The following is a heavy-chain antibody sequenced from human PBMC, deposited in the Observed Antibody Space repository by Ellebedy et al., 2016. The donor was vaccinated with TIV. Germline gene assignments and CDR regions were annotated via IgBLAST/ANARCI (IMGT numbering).Heavy chain of an antibody. CDR1: GYTFTSYG. CDR2: ISAYNGNT. J-gene: IGHJ5*02. D-gene: IGHD5-18*01. V-gene: IGHV1-18*04. Sequence: ASVKVSCKASGYTFTSYGISWVRQAPGQGLEWMGWISAYNGNTNYAQKLQGRVTMTTDTSTSTAYMELRSLRSDDTAVYYCAREGSVDTAMVTGNWFDPWGQGTLVTVSS. CDR3: AREGSVDTAMVTGNWFDP.